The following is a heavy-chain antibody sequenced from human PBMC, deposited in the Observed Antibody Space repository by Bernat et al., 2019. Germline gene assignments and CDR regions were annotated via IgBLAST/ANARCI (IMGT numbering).Heavy chain of an antibody. V-gene: IGHV7-4-1*02. Sequence: QVQLVLSGSELKKPGASVKVSCKASGYTFTNYAIYWVRQAPGQGLECMGWIFTNTGTPTYAQGFTGRFVFSLDTSVNTAYLQISSLKAEDTAVYYCARKYCDSARCFDYFDYWGQGTLVTVSS. J-gene: IGHJ4*02. CDR3: ARKYCDSARCFDYFDY. CDR2: IFTNTGTP. D-gene: IGHD2-2*01. CDR1: GYTFTNYA.